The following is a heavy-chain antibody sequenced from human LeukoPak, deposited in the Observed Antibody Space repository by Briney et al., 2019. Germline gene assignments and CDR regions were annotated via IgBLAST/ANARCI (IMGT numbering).Heavy chain of an antibody. CDR2: IYSGGST. CDR1: GFTVSSNY. CDR3: ARRANDAFDI. V-gene: IGHV3-53*01. Sequence: GGSLRLSCAASGFTVSSNYMSWVRQAPGKGLEWVSVIYSGGSTYYADSVKGRSTISRDNSKNTLYLQMNSLRAEDTAVYYCARRANDAFDIWGQGTMVTVSS. J-gene: IGHJ3*02. D-gene: IGHD4/OR15-4a*01.